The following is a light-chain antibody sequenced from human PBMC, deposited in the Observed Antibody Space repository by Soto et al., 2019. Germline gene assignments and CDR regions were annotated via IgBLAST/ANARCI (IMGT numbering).Light chain of an antibody. CDR3: QQYGSLSCT. CDR2: GAS. J-gene: IGKJ1*01. Sequence: EIVLTQSPGTLSLSLGERATLSCRASQSVSSNYLAWYQQKPGQAPRLLIYGASSRATGIPDRFSGSGSGTDFTLSISRLEPEDFAVYYCQQYGSLSCTFGQGTKVDIK. V-gene: IGKV3-20*01. CDR1: QSVSSNY.